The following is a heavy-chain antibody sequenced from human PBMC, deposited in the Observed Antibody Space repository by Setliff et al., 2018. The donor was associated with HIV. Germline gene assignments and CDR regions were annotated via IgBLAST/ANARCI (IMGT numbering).Heavy chain of an antibody. CDR1: GFTFSSYW. CDR2: IKQDGSKA. J-gene: IGHJ1*01. V-gene: IGHV3-7*05. Sequence: GGSLRLSCAASGFTFSSYWMSWVRQAPGKGLEWVADIKQDGSKAYYMDSVKGRFTIARDNPKNSLYLQMTSLRAEDTAVYYCVRDLVYYYDNSGSFYVAEYFQHWGQGTLVTVSS. D-gene: IGHD3-22*01. CDR3: VRDLVYYYDNSGSFYVAEYFQH.